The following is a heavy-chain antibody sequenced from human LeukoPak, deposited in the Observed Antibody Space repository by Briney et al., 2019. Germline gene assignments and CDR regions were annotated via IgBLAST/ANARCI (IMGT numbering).Heavy chain of an antibody. CDR3: ARDLLSTAGYFDY. CDR1: GGSISSYY. CDR2: IYYSGST. Sequence: PSETLSLTCTVSGGSISSYYWSWIRQPPGKGLEWIGYIYYSGSTNYNPSLKSRVTISVDTSKNQFSLNLSSMTAADTAVYYCARDLLSTAGYFDYWGQGTLVTVSS. J-gene: IGHJ4*02. V-gene: IGHV4-59*01. D-gene: IGHD6-19*01.